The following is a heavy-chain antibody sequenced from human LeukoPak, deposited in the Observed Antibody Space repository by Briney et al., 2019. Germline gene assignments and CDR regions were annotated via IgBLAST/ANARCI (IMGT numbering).Heavy chain of an antibody. CDR1: GYTFTSYG. J-gene: IGHJ6*04. CDR3: ARDRRHSTLWEPRCRMDV. D-gene: IGHD1-14*01. CDR2: ISAYNGNT. Sequence: ASVKVSCKASGYTFTSYGISWVRQAPGQGLEWMGWISAYNGNTNYAQKLRGRVTMTTDTSTSTAYMELRSLRSDDTAVYYCARDRRHSTLWEPRCRMDVWGKGTTVTVSS. V-gene: IGHV1-18*01.